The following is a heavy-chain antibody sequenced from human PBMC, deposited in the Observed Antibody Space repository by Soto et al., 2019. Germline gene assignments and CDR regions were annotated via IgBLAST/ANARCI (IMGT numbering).Heavy chain of an antibody. CDR2: IWYDGSNK. V-gene: IGHV3-33*01. CDR3: ARGGLTDYFDY. J-gene: IGHJ4*02. Sequence: QVQLVESGGGGVQPGRSLRLSCAASGFTFRSYGMHWVRQAPGKGLEWVAVIWYDGSNKYYADSVKGRFTISSDNYKKKMYLQMNSLRAEDTAVYYCARGGLTDYFDYWGQGTLVTVSS. CDR1: GFTFRSYG. D-gene: IGHD2-21*02.